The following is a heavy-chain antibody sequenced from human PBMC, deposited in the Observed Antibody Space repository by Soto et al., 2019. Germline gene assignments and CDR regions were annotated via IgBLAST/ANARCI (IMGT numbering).Heavy chain of an antibody. J-gene: IGHJ4*02. CDR2: IFYSGSP. Sequence: DTLSLTCTVSGGSFSDYYWNWIRQPPGKGLEWIGSIFYSGSPTYNPSLKSRVTISVDTSKNHVSLRLSSVTAADTAMYYCASAGYSSGPLWFWGQGILVTVSS. D-gene: IGHD6-19*01. V-gene: IGHV4-59*01. CDR1: GGSFSDYY. CDR3: ASAGYSSGPLWF.